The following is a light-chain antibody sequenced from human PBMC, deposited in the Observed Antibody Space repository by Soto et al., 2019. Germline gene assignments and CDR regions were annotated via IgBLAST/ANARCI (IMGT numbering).Light chain of an antibody. CDR2: AAS. Sequence: DIQLTQSPSFLSASVGDRVTITCRDSRGVSTYLAWYQQKPGKAPKLLIYAASTLQSGVPSRFSGSGSGTEFTLTISSLQPEDFATYYCQLLNSYLTWTFGQGTKVEIK. CDR1: RGVSTY. V-gene: IGKV1-9*01. J-gene: IGKJ1*01. CDR3: QLLNSYLTWT.